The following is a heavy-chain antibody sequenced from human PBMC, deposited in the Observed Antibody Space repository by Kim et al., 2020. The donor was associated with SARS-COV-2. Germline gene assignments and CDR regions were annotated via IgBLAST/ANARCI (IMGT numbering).Heavy chain of an antibody. CDR3: ARDDYVWGSYRRLPSGFQH. CDR1: GGTFSSYA. Sequence: SVKVSCKASGGTFSSYAISWVRQAPGQGLEWMGRIIPILGIANYAQKFQGRVTITADKSTSTAYMELSSLRSEDTAVYYCARDDYVWGSYRRLPSGFQHWGQGTLVTVSS. V-gene: IGHV1-69*04. J-gene: IGHJ1*01. CDR2: IIPILGIA. D-gene: IGHD3-16*02.